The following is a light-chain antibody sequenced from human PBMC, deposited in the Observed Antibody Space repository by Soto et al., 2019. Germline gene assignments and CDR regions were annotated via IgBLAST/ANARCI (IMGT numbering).Light chain of an antibody. CDR3: NSYTTLSNRV. CDR2: EVT. Sequence: QSVLTQPASVTGSPGQSITISCTGTSSDIGAYNYVSWYQQHPGKAPNLLIYEVTNRPSGVSDRFSGSKSGNTASLTISGLQAKDEANYYCNSYTTLSNRVFGTGTKVTVL. CDR1: SSDIGAYNY. V-gene: IGLV2-14*01. J-gene: IGLJ1*01.